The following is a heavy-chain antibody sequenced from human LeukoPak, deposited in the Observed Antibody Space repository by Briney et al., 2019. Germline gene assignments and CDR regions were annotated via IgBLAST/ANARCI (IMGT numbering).Heavy chain of an antibody. Sequence: PSETLSLTCTVSGGSISSSSYYWGWIRQPPGKGLEWIGEINHSGSTNYNPSLKSRVTISVDTSKSQFSLKLSSVTAADTAVYYCARVLGASRLAIYYYYDMDVWGQGTTVTVSS. CDR2: INHSGST. D-gene: IGHD3-16*01. J-gene: IGHJ6*01. V-gene: IGHV4-39*07. CDR1: GGSISSSSYY. CDR3: ARVLGASRLAIYYYYDMDV.